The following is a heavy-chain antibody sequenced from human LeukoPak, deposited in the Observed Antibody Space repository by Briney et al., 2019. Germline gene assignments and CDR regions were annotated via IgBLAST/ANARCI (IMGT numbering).Heavy chain of an antibody. J-gene: IGHJ6*02. CDR3: ARDPARQGDYYHGMDV. V-gene: IGHV4-38-2*02. D-gene: IGHD3-16*01. CDR1: GYSISSGYY. CDR2: IYHSGST. Sequence: SETLSLTCTVSGYSISSGYYWGWIRQPPGKGLEWIGSIYHSGSTYYNPSLKSRVTISVDTSKNQFSLKLSSVTAADTAVYYCARDPARQGDYYHGMDVWGQGTTVTVSS.